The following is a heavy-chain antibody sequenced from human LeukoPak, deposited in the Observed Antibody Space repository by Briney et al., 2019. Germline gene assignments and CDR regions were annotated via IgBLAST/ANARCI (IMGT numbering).Heavy chain of an antibody. V-gene: IGHV4-34*01. CDR1: GGSFSGYY. CDR2: INHSGST. CDR3: AGRIVGATTTLGY. D-gene: IGHD1-26*01. Sequence: SETLSLTCAVYGGSFSGYYWSWIRQPPGKGLEWIGEINHSGSTNYNPSLKSRVTISVDTSKNQFSLKLSSVTAADTAVYYCAGRIVGATTTLGYWGQGTLVTVSS. J-gene: IGHJ4*02.